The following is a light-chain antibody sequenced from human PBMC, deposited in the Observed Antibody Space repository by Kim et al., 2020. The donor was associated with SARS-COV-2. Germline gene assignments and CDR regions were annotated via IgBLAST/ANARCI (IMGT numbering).Light chain of an antibody. CDR1: SLRSYY. J-gene: IGLJ1*01. CDR3: NSRDSSGYV. Sequence: VAMGQTVRITCEGDSLRSYYASWYQQRPGQAPVLVIYGKNNRPSGIPDLFSGSSSGNPASLTITGAQAEDEADYYCNSRDSSGYVFGTGTKVTVL. V-gene: IGLV3-19*01. CDR2: GKN.